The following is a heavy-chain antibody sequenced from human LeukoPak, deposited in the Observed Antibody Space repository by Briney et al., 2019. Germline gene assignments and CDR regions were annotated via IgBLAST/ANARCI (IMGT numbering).Heavy chain of an antibody. CDR3: AKGVGTFDY. CDR1: GFTFSSYS. D-gene: IGHD2-21*02. CDR2: ISGSGGST. Sequence: PGGSLRLSCVASGFTFSSYSMSWVRQAPEKGLEWVSAISGSGGSTYYADSVKGRFTISRDNSKNTLYVHMNSLRAKDTAVYYCAKGVGTFDYWGQGTLVTVS. V-gene: IGHV3-23*01. J-gene: IGHJ4*02.